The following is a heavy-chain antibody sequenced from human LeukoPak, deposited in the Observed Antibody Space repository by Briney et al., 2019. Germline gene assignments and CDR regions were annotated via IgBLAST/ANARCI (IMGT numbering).Heavy chain of an antibody. CDR2: ISAYNGNT. Sequence: ASVKVSCKASGYTFTSYGISWVRQAPGQGLEWMGWISAYNGNTNYAQKLQGRVTMTTDTSTSTAYMELRSLRSDDTAVYYCARDRYYYDSSSYYSAFETWGQGTMVTVSS. J-gene: IGHJ3*02. D-gene: IGHD3-22*01. CDR1: GYTFTSYG. CDR3: ARDRYYYDSSSYYSAFET. V-gene: IGHV1-18*01.